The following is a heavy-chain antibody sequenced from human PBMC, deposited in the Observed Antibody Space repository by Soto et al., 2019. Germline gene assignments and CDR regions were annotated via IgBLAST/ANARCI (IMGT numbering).Heavy chain of an antibody. CDR3: ARHPLGFTIFEVAKERDFDY. V-gene: IGHV4-39*01. J-gene: IGHJ4*02. CDR2: IYYSGST. D-gene: IGHD3-3*01. Sequence: SETLSLTCTVSGGSISSSSYYWGWIRQPPGKGLEWIGSIYYSGSTYYNPSLKSRVTISVDTSKNQFSLKLSSVTAADTAVYYCARHPLGFTIFEVAKERDFDYWGQGTLVTVSS. CDR1: GGSISSSSYY.